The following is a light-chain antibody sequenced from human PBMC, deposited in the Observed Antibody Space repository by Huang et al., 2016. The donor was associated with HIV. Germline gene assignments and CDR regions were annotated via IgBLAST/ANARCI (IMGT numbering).Light chain of an antibody. V-gene: IGKV3-15*01. CDR2: GAA. J-gene: IGKJ1*01. CDR3: QQYNNWPRT. CDR1: KRVSGN. Sequence: DIVMTQSPATLSVSPGERPTLSCRASKRVSGNLAWDQHKPSQAPRLIIYGAASRATGIPDKFSGIGSGSEFTRTINSLQSEDFAVYYCQQYNNWPRTFGQGTKVEIK.